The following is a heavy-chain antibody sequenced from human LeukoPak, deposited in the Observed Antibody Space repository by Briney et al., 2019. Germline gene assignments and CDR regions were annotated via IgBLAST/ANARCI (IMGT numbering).Heavy chain of an antibody. J-gene: IGHJ4*02. Sequence: GGSLRLSCAASGFTFSSYSMNWVRQAPGKGLEWVSSISSSSSHIYYADSVKGRFTISRDNAKNSLYLQMNSLRAEDTAVYYCARDRGGPTGDYWGQGTLVTVSS. V-gene: IGHV3-21*01. D-gene: IGHD2-15*01. CDR1: GFTFSSYS. CDR3: ARDRGGPTGDY. CDR2: ISSSSSHI.